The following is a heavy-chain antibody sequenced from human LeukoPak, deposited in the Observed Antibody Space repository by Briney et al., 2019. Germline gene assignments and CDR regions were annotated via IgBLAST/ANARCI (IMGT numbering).Heavy chain of an antibody. V-gene: IGHV1-8*01. CDR3: ARDPVAVAGTLDWYFDL. Sequence: STVKVSCKASGYTFTSYDINWVRQATGQGLEWMGWMNPNSGNTGYAQKFQRRVTMTRDTSISTAYMELSRLRSYDTAVYYCARDPVAVAGTLDWYFDLWGRGTLVTVSS. J-gene: IGHJ2*01. D-gene: IGHD6-19*01. CDR2: MNPNSGNT. CDR1: GYTFTSYD.